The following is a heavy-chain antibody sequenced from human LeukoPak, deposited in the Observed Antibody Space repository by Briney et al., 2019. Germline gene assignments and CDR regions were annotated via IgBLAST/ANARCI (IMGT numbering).Heavy chain of an antibody. J-gene: IGHJ4*02. Sequence: ASVKVSCKTSGYTFTNYGLSWVRQAPGQGLEWMGWISPYNDNTNYAQKFQGRVTMTTDTSTRTAYMELRSLRSDDTAMYYCARAESGTVTTGYFDYWGQGTLVTVSS. CDR2: ISPYNDNT. D-gene: IGHD4-17*01. CDR3: ARAESGTVTTGYFDY. CDR1: GYTFTNYG. V-gene: IGHV1-18*01.